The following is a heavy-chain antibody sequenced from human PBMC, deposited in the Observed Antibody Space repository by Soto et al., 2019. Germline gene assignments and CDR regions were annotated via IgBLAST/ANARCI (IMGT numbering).Heavy chain of an antibody. D-gene: IGHD3-22*01. V-gene: IGHV1-69*06. CDR2: IIPIFGTA. J-gene: IGHJ5*01. Sequence: SVKVACKASGRTFSRYAIRWVRQAPGQGLEWMGWIIPIFGTANYAQTFQGRVTIPADKSTSTAYLALSSQGSEATAVYYCASRLVVAPGWFDSWGQGTLVIVSS. CDR3: ASRLVVAPGWFDS. CDR1: GRTFSRYA.